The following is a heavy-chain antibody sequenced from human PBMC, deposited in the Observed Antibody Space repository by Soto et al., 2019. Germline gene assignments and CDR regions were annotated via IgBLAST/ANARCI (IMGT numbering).Heavy chain of an antibody. V-gene: IGHV3-33*01. CDR1: GFTFSSYG. CDR3: ARDLNGQYNWFDP. CDR2: IWYDGSNK. Sequence: GGSLRLSCAASGFTFSSYGMHWDRQAPGKGLEWVAVIWYDGSNKYYADSVKGRFTISRDNSKNTLYLQMNSLRAEDTAVYYCARDLNGQYNWFDPWGQGTLVTVSS. D-gene: IGHD1-1*01. J-gene: IGHJ5*02.